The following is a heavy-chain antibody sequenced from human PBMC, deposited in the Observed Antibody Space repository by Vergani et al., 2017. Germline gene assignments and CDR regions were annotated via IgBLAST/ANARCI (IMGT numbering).Heavy chain of an antibody. J-gene: IGHJ6*03. Sequence: VQLLESGGGLVQPGGSLRLSCAASGFTFSSYGMHWVRQAPGKGLEWVAVISYDGSNKYYADSVKGRFTISRDNSKNTLYLQMNSLRAEDTAVYYCAKEAPQYYYYYYMDVWGKGTTVTVSS. CDR2: ISYDGSNK. CDR1: GFTFSSYG. V-gene: IGHV3-30*18. CDR3: AKEAPQYYYYYYMDV.